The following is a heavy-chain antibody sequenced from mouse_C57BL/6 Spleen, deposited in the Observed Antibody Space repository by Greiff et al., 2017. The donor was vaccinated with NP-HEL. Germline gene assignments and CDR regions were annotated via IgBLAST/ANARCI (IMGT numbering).Heavy chain of an antibody. CDR1: GFNIKDYY. J-gene: IGHJ2*01. D-gene: IGHD3-2*02. V-gene: IGHV14-2*01. CDR2: IDPEDGGT. Sequence: EVQLQQSGAELVKPGASVKLSCTASGFNIKDYYMHWVKQRPEHGLEWIGRIDPEDGGTKYAPKFQGKATITADTSSNTAYLQLSSLTSEDTAVYYCGRRSGYFDDWGQGTTLTGSS. CDR3: GRRSGYFDD.